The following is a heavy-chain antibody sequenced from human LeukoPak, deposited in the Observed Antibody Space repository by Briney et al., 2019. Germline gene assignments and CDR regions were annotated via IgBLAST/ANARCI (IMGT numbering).Heavy chain of an antibody. CDR2: IFYSGST. V-gene: IGHV4-39*07. CDR1: GASITGSGYY. D-gene: IGHD4-17*01. J-gene: IGHJ4*02. Sequence: SETLSLTCTVSGASITGSGYYWGWIRQPPGKGLEWIGSIFYSGSTYYNPSLKSRVTISEDTSKNQFSLKLSSVTAADTAVYYCARSATVTTGYFDYWGQGTLVTVSS. CDR3: ARSATVTTGYFDY.